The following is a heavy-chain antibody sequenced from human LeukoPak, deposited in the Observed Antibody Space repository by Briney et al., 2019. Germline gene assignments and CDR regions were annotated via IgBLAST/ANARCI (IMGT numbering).Heavy chain of an antibody. CDR1: GGSFSGYY. V-gene: IGHV4-34*01. D-gene: IGHD3-9*01. CDR2: INHSGST. Sequence: SETLSLTCAVYGGSFSGYYWSWIRQPPGKGLEWIGEINHSGSTNYNPSLKSPVTISVDTSKNQFSLKLSSVTAADTAVYYCARAPLLRYFEYWGQGTLVTVPS. J-gene: IGHJ4*02. CDR3: ARAPLLRYFEY.